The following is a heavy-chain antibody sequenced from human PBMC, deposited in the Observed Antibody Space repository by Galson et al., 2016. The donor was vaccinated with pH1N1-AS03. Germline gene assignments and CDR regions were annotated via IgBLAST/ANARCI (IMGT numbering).Heavy chain of an antibody. D-gene: IGHD1-26*01. J-gene: IGHJ6*02. CDR3: ATTCGTCDRLTHGLDV. CDR1: GFTFSSYA. CDR2: ISASGVTT. Sequence: SLRLSCAASGFTFSSYAMTWVRQAPGKGLEWVSTISASGVTTDYADSVKGRFTISRDNSRDTVYLQINSLRAEDTALYYCATTCGTCDRLTHGLDVWGQGTTVTVSS. V-gene: IGHV3-23*01.